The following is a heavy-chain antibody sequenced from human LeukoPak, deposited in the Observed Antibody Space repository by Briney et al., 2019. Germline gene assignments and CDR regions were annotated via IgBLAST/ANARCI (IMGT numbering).Heavy chain of an antibody. CDR1: GFTFSSYA. Sequence: PGGSLRLSCAASGFTFSSYAMHWVRQAPGKGLEYVSAISSNGGSTYYANSVKGGFTISRDNSKNTLYLQMGSLRAEDMAVYYCARDLGYGDLPAYDYWGQGTLVTVSS. J-gene: IGHJ4*02. D-gene: IGHD4-17*01. V-gene: IGHV3-64*01. CDR3: ARDLGYGDLPAYDY. CDR2: ISSNGGST.